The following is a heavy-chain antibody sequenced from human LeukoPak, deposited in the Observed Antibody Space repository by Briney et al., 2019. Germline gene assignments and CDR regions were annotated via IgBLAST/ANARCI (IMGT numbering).Heavy chain of an antibody. V-gene: IGHV3-53*01. CDR3: ARAYCSGDTCYSVYFDY. D-gene: IGHD2-15*01. Sequence: GGSLRLSCAASGFTVSTSYMNWVRQAPGKGLEWVSVIYSDGRTYYADSGKGRFTISRDNSKNTVYLQMNSLRAEDTAVYYCARAYCSGDTCYSVYFDYWGQGTLDTVSS. CDR1: GFTVSTSY. CDR2: IYSDGRT. J-gene: IGHJ4*02.